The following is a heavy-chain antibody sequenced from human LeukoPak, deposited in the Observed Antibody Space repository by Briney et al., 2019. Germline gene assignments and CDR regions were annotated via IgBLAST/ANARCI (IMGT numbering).Heavy chain of an antibody. J-gene: IGHJ4*02. V-gene: IGHV4-4*02. CDR1: GDSIGSDKW. CDR2: IHHSGST. Sequence: SGTLSLTRGVSGDSIGSDKWWTWVRQPPGKGLEWIGEIHHSGSTNYNPSLKSRVTMSVDKSYNQFSLNLNSVTAADTAVYYCARGGNWAFDYWGQGTLVTVSS. D-gene: IGHD1-1*01. CDR3: ARGGNWAFDY.